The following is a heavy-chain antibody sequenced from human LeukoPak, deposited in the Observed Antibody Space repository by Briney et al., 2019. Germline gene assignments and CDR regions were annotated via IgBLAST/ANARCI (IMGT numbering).Heavy chain of an antibody. Sequence: ASVKVSCKSFGYTFTGFYMHWVRQAPGQGLEWMGWINPNSGGTNYAQKFQGRVTMTRDTSISTAYLELSRMRSDDTAVYYCARDRGADYSYGSGSHKHYYYYMDVWGKGTTVTISS. V-gene: IGHV1-2*02. D-gene: IGHD3-10*01. CDR2: INPNSGGT. CDR3: ARDRGADYSYGSGSHKHYYYYMDV. CDR1: GYTFTGFY. J-gene: IGHJ6*03.